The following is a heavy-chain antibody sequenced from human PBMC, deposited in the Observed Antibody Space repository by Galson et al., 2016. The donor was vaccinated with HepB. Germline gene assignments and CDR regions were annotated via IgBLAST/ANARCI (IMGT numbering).Heavy chain of an antibody. D-gene: IGHD2/OR15-2a*01. CDR3: ATSDSGSDTFVDV. CDR1: GFTFSSYG. Sequence: SLRLSCAASGFTFSSYGMNWIRQAPGKGLEWVSYISRGIGTIYYADSVRGRFTVSRDNARNSLSLQMNSLRDEDTAVYYCATSDSGSDTFVDVWGQGTTVIVTS. CDR2: ISRGIGTI. V-gene: IGHV3-48*02. J-gene: IGHJ6*02.